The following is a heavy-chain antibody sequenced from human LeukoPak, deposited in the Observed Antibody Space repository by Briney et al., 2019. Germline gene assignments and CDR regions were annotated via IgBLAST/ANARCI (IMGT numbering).Heavy chain of an antibody. Sequence: ASVKVSCKASGYTFTSYYMHWVRQAPGQGLEWMGIINPSGGSTSYAQKFQGRVTISVDTSKNQFSLKLSSVTAADTAVYYCARVAPDGATPFDYWGQGTLVTVSS. CDR2: INPSGGST. V-gene: IGHV1-46*01. CDR3: ARVAPDGATPFDY. CDR1: GYTFTSYY. D-gene: IGHD1-26*01. J-gene: IGHJ4*02.